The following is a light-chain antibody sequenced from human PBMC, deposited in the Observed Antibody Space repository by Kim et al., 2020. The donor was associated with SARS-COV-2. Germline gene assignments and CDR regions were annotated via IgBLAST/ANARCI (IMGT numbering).Light chain of an antibody. J-gene: IGKJ1*01. CDR2: GAS. CDR1: QSVSSSY. V-gene: IGKV3-20*01. CDR3: QQYGNSPWT. Sequence: PGERATLSCRASQSVSSSYLAGYQQKPGQAPRFLMYGASTRATGIPDRFSGSGSGTDFSLTISRLEPEDFAVYYCQQYGNSPWTFGQGTKVDIK.